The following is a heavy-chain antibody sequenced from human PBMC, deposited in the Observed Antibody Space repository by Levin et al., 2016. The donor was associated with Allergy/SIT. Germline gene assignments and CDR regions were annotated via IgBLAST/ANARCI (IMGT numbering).Heavy chain of an antibody. Sequence: SVKVSCKASGGTFSSYAISWVRQAPGQGLEWMGGIIPIFGTANYAQKFQGRVTITADESTSTAYMELSSLRSEDTAVYYCARAGHGLDAFDIWGQGTMVTVSS. V-gene: IGHV1-69*13. J-gene: IGHJ3*02. CDR3: ARAGHGLDAFDI. D-gene: IGHD2-8*01. CDR2: IIPIFGTA. CDR1: GGTFSSYA.